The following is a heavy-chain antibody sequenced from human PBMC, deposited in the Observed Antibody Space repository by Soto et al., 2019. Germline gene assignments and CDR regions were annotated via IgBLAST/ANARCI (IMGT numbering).Heavy chain of an antibody. CDR1: GGSFSGYY. V-gene: IGHV4-34*01. CDR2: INHSGSN. D-gene: IGHD2-21*01. CDR3: ARSYCGGDCPLGY. Sequence: QVQLQQWGAGLLKPSETLSLTCAVYGGSFSGYYWSWIRQPPGKGLEWIGEINHSGSNNYNPSLKSRVTISVDTSKNQFSLKLSSVTAADTAVYYCARSYCGGDCPLGYWGQGTLVTVSS. J-gene: IGHJ4*02.